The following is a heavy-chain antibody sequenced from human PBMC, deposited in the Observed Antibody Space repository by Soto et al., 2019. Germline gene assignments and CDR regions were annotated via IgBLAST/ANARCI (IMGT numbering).Heavy chain of an antibody. CDR2: IWYDGSNK. CDR3: AKDGTHLWSKQYYFDS. D-gene: IGHD1-26*01. CDR1: GFTFSSYG. Sequence: GGSLRLSCAASGFTFSSYGMHWVRQAPGKGLEWVAVIWYDGSNKYYSDSVKGRFTISRDNSKNTLYLQMHSLTTEDTAVYYCAKDGTHLWSKQYYFDSWGQGALVTVSS. V-gene: IGHV3-30*02. J-gene: IGHJ4*02.